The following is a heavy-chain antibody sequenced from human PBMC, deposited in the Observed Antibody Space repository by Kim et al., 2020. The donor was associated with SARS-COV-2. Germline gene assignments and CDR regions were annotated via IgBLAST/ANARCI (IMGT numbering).Heavy chain of an antibody. J-gene: IGHJ4*02. D-gene: IGHD3-9*01. Sequence: STYYADSVTGRFTISRDNSKNTLYLQMNSLRAEDTAVYYCATEGPYFDWFWGQGTLVTVSS. V-gene: IGHV3-53*01. CDR2: ST. CDR3: ATEGPYFDWF.